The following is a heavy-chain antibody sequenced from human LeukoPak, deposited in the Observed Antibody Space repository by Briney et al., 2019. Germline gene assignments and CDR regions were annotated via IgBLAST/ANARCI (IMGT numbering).Heavy chain of an antibody. CDR1: GGSFSGYY. D-gene: IGHD3-10*01. CDR2: INHSGST. CDR3: ARGCFGYYNCFAP. Sequence: PSETLSLTCAVYGGSFSGYYWSWIRQPPGKGLEWIGEINHSGSTNYNPSLKSRVTISVDTSKNQFSLKLSSVTAADTAVYYCARGCFGYYNCFAPWGQGTRVTVSS. V-gene: IGHV4-34*01. J-gene: IGHJ5*02.